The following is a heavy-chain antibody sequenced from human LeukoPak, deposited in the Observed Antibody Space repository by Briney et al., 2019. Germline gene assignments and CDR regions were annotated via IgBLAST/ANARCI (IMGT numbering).Heavy chain of an antibody. J-gene: IGHJ6*03. V-gene: IGHV1-69*13. Sequence: ASVKVSCKASGYTFTSYDINWVRQAPGQGLEWMGGIIPIFDTAHYAQKFQGRVTLTADESTSTAYMELSSLRSEDTAVYYCARTRGGEYFSYYMDVWGKGTTVTISS. D-gene: IGHD3-16*01. CDR3: ARTRGGEYFSYYMDV. CDR1: GYTFTSYD. CDR2: IIPIFDTA.